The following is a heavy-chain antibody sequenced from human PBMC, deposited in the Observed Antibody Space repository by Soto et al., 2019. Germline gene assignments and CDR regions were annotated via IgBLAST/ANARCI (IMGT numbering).Heavy chain of an antibody. Sequence: QVQLVQSGAEVKKPGASVKVSCKASGYTFTSYAMHWVRQAPGQRLEWMGWINAGNGNTKYSQKFKGRVTITRDTSARTAYMELSSLRYGDTAVYDCARGVEYDVWSGPYYYYGMDVWGQGTTVNGSS. D-gene: IGHD3-3*01. CDR2: INAGNGNT. CDR3: ARGVEYDVWSGPYYYYGMDV. CDR1: GYTFTSYA. J-gene: IGHJ6*01. V-gene: IGHV1-3*01.